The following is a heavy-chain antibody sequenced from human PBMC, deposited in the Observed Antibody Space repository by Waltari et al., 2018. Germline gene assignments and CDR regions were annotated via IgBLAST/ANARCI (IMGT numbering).Heavy chain of an antibody. CDR3: AKVHRGYYY. CDR2: IIPMFGTT. Sequence: QVQLVQPGAEVKKPGSSVKVSCQTFGVTFSRNTISWVRRAPGQGLEWMGGIIPMFGTTSYAQKFQDRVTITADESTSTAYMEVSTLRSEDTAVYYCAKVHRGYYYWGQGTPVTVSS. V-gene: IGHV1-69*01. J-gene: IGHJ4*02. CDR1: GVTFSRNT. D-gene: IGHD3-22*01.